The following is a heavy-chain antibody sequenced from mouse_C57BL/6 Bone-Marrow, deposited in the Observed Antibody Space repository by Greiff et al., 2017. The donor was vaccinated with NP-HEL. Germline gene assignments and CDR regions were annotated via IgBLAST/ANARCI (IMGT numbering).Heavy chain of an antibody. Sequence: DVKLVESGGDLVKPGGSLKLSCAASGFTFSSYGMSWVRQTPDKRLEWVATISSGGSYTYYPDSVKGRFTISRDNAKNTLYLQMSSLKSEDTAMYYCARQRQLRLPFAYWGQGTLVTVSA. CDR1: GFTFSSYG. CDR2: ISSGGSYT. CDR3: ARQRQLRLPFAY. D-gene: IGHD3-2*02. V-gene: IGHV5-6*02. J-gene: IGHJ3*01.